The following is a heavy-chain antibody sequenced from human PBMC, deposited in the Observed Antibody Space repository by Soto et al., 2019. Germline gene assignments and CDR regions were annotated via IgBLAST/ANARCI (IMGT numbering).Heavy chain of an antibody. J-gene: IGHJ6*02. CDR2: IMPIFATP. D-gene: IGHD3-3*02. Sequence: QVQLMQSGAEVKKPGSSVKVSCKASGGTFSTSAISWVRQAPGEGLEWVGGIMPIFATPDYAQKFQCRITISAVASTATAYLELTSLRTDDTAVYYCARDKDRPQLGGNYYYILDVWGQGTAITVSS. CDR3: ARDKDRPQLGGNYYYILDV. V-gene: IGHV1-69*12. CDR1: GGTFSTSA.